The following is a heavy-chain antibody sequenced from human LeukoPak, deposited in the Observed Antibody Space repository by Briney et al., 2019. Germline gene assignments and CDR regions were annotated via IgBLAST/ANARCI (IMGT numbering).Heavy chain of an antibody. Sequence: GGSLRLSCAASGFTFSSYSMNWVRQAPGKGLEWVSSISSSSSYIYYADSVKGRFTISRDNAKNSLYLQMNSLRAEDTAVYYCARVLGPLRDGYSYGYVGYFDYWGQGTLVTVSS. CDR3: ARVLGPLRDGYSYGYVGYFDY. CDR2: ISSSSSYI. D-gene: IGHD5-18*01. V-gene: IGHV3-21*01. J-gene: IGHJ4*02. CDR1: GFTFSSYS.